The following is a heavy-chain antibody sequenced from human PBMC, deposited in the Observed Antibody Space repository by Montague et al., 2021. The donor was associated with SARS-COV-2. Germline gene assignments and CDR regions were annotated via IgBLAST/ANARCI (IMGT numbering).Heavy chain of an antibody. D-gene: IGHD2-21*01. V-gene: IGHV3-48*03. Sequence: SLRLSCAASGFIFSSYEMNWVRQAPGKGLEWISYISSSGGGSTKHYTDSVKGRFTISRDNAKNSLYLQMNSLRVEDTAIYYCARDRDWDDWCGRDVWGQGTRVTVSS. J-gene: IGHJ6*02. CDR1: GFIFSSYE. CDR2: ISSSGGGSTK. CDR3: ARDRDWDDWCGRDV.